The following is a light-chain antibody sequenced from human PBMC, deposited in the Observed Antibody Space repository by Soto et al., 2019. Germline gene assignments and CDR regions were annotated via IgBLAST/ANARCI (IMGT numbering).Light chain of an antibody. J-gene: IGKJ2*01. CDR2: GAS. CDR3: HHYGNSPPYT. V-gene: IGKV3-20*01. CDR1: QSVTSSF. Sequence: EIVLTQSPGTLSLSPGERATLSCRASQSVTSSFLAWYQQKPGQAPRLLIYGASSRATGIPDRFSGSGSGTDFTLTISRLEPEDFAMYYCHHYGNSPPYTFGQGTKLEIK.